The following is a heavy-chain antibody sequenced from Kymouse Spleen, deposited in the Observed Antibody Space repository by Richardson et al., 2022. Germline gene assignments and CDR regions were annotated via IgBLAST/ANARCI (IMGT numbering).Heavy chain of an antibody. CDR2: INHSGST. Sequence: QVQLQQWGAGLLKPSETLSLTCAVYGGSFSGYYWSWIRQPPGKGLEWIGEINHSGSTNYNPSLKSRVTISVDTSKNQFSLKLSSVTAADTAVYYCARGGVDTAMVTYYYYGMDVWGQGTTVTVSS. J-gene: IGHJ6*02. V-gene: IGHV4-34*01. CDR3: ARGGVDTAMVTYYYYGMDV. CDR1: GGSFSGYY. D-gene: IGHD5-18,IGHD5-18*01.